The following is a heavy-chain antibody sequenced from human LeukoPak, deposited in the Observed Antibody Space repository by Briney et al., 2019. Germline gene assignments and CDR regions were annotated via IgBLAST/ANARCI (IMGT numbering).Heavy chain of an antibody. J-gene: IGHJ5*02. CDR1: GFTFSDYY. CDR3: ARDQTGITVAATGWFDH. Sequence: PGGSLRLSCAASGFTFSDYYMSWLRQAPGRGLEWVSYISNSGTTRYYADSVKGRFTISRDNAKNSLYLQMNSLRAEDTAVYYCARDQTGITVAATGWFDHWGQGTLVTVSS. V-gene: IGHV3-11*04. D-gene: IGHD6-19*01. CDR2: ISNSGTTR.